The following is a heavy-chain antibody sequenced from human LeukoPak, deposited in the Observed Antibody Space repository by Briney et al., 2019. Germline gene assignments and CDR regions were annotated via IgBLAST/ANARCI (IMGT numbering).Heavy chain of an antibody. J-gene: IGHJ4*02. CDR1: GYSFSDYY. Sequence: ASVKVSCKASGYSFSDYYMHWVRQAPGQGLEWMGWINPNTGGTNYAQKFQDRVTVTRDTSLTTASMELSRLRSDDTAVYYCARANTYKYGYDYWGQGTLVTVSS. D-gene: IGHD5-18*01. CDR2: INPNTGGT. V-gene: IGHV1-2*02. CDR3: ARANTYKYGYDY.